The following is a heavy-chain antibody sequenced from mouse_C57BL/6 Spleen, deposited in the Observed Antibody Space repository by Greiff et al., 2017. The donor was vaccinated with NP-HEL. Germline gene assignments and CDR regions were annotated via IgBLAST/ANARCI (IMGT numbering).Heavy chain of an antibody. V-gene: IGHV1-64*01. CDR2: IHPNSGST. J-gene: IGHJ4*01. D-gene: IGHD3-3*01. CDR3: ARWLGEDAKDY. Sequence: VQLQQPGAELVKPGASVKLSCKASGYTFTSYWMHWVKQRPGQGLEWIGMIHPNSGSTNYNEKFKSKATLTVDKSSSTAYMQLSSLTSEDSAVYYCARWLGEDAKDYWGQGTSVTVSS. CDR1: GYTFTSYW.